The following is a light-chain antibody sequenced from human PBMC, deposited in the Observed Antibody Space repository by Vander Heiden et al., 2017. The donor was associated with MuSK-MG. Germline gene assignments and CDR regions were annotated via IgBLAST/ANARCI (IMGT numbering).Light chain of an antibody. CDR1: QSISNY. CDR3: QHHGSSPPFT. J-gene: IGKJ3*01. Sequence: VLTHSPGTRSLSPGERPTLSCRASQSISNYLAWYQQKPGQAPRLRIFNASTRAAGSPDRISGSGSGTDFTLTISRLEPEDFAVYYCQHHGSSPPFTFGPGTTVDT. CDR2: NAS. V-gene: IGKV3-20*01.